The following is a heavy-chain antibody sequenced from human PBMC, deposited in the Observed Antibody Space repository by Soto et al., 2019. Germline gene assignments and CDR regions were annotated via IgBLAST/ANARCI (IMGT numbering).Heavy chain of an antibody. V-gene: IGHV4-34*01. Sequence: QVQLQQWGAGLLKPSETLSLTCAVYGGSFSGYYWSWLRQPPGKGLEWIGEINHSGSTNYNPSLKSRVTRSVDTSKNQFSLKLSSVTAADTAVYYCARHHSTIAVAGTDFDYWGQGTLVTVSS. D-gene: IGHD6-19*01. CDR1: GGSFSGYY. J-gene: IGHJ4*02. CDR2: INHSGST. CDR3: ARHHSTIAVAGTDFDY.